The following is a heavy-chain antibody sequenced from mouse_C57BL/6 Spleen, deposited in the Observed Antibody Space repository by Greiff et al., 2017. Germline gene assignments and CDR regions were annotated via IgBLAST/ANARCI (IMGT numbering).Heavy chain of an antibody. V-gene: IGHV1-53*01. CDR1: GYTFTSYW. J-gene: IGHJ4*01. CDR2: INPSNGGT. Sequence: QVQLQQPGTELVKPGASVKLSCKASGYTFTSYWMHWVKQRPGQGLEWIGNINPSNGGTNYNEKFKSKATLTVDKSSSTAYMQLSSLTSEDSAVXYCARGDGYHYAMDYWGQGTSVTVSS. D-gene: IGHD2-3*01. CDR3: ARGDGYHYAMDY.